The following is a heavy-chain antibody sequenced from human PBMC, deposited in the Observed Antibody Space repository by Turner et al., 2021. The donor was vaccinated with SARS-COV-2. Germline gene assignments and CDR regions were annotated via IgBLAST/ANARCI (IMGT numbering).Heavy chain of an antibody. CDR1: RFSFSSPA. CDR3: ARHGAANGNYYYHGLDV. J-gene: IGHJ6*02. Sequence: QVQLVESGGGVVLPGRSLRLSCAASRFSFSSPAMHWVRQAPGKGVEWVAVIWYDGSQKYHAASVRGRFTISRDNSRNTLYLQMDSLRVEDTGVYYCARHGAANGNYYYHGLDVWGRGTTVTVSS. D-gene: IGHD6-13*01. CDR2: IWYDGSQK. V-gene: IGHV3-33*03.